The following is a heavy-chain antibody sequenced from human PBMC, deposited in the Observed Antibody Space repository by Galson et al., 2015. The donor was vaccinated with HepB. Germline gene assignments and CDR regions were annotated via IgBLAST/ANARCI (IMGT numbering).Heavy chain of an antibody. J-gene: IGHJ5*02. CDR1: GFTFSSHW. CDR2: INSDGSSR. V-gene: IGHV3-74*01. Sequence: SLRLSCAASGFTFSSHWMHWVLQAPGKGLVWVSRINSDGSSRSYADSVKGRFIISSGNAKNTLSLQRNRMRAEDTAVYYWAREWLMTRGVPYRVDPWGQGTLVTVSS. D-gene: IGHD3-10*01. CDR3: AREWLMTRGVPYRVDP.